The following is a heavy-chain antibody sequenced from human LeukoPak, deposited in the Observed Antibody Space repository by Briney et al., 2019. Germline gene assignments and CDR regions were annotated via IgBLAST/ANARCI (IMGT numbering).Heavy chain of an antibody. D-gene: IGHD2-21*02. CDR2: IKQDGSER. J-gene: IGHJ4*02. Sequence: GGSLRLSSAASGFIFSSYWMTWVRQAPGKGLERVAHIKQDGSERYYVDSVKGRFTISRDNAKNSLYLQMNSLRAEDTAVYYCARDSVVTAPPLDYWGQGTLVTVSS. CDR1: GFIFSSYW. V-gene: IGHV3-7*01. CDR3: ARDSVVTAPPLDY.